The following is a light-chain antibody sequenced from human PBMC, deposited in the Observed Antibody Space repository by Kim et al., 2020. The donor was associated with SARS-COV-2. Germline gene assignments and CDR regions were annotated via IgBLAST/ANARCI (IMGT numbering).Light chain of an antibody. V-gene: IGLV7-43*01. J-gene: IGLJ3*02. CDR3: LLFYSGRWV. CDR1: TGPVTSAYW. Sequence: QIVVTKEPSLTVYPGGTVTLTCASSTGPVTSAYWRNWFHQKPGQPPRSLIYNVNSRHSWTPARFSDSLLGGKAALTVSGAQPEDEADYYCLLFYSGRWVFGGGTKLTVL. CDR2: NVN.